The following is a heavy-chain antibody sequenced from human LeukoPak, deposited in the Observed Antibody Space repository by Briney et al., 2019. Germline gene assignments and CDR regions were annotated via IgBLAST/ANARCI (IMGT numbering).Heavy chain of an antibody. D-gene: IGHD6-19*01. CDR1: GGTFSSYA. Sequence: GASVKVSCKASGGTFSSYAISWVRQAPGQGLEWMGRIIPILGIANYAQKLQGRVTITADKSTSTAYMELSSLRSEDTAVYYCAGQASPIAVAGTGYWGQGTLVTVSS. J-gene: IGHJ4*02. CDR2: IIPILGIA. CDR3: AGQASPIAVAGTGY. V-gene: IGHV1-69*04.